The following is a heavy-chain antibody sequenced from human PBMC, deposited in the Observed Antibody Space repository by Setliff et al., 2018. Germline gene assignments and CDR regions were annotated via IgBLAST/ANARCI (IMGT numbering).Heavy chain of an antibody. V-gene: IGHV4-61*02. D-gene: IGHD6-19*01. CDR3: ARHLAGTRGFVYYGVDV. CDR2: IYTSGST. Sequence: KPSETLSLTCTVSGGSISSGTYYWSWVRQPAGKGLEWIGRIYTSGSTNYNPSIRSRVTISVDTSKNQFSPRLSSVTAADTAVYYCARHLAGTRGFVYYGVDVWGQGTTVTVSS. J-gene: IGHJ6*02. CDR1: GGSISSGTYY.